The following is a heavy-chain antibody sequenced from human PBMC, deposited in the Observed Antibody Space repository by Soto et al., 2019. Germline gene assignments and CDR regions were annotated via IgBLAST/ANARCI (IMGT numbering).Heavy chain of an antibody. Sequence: SVKVSCKASGGTFSSYAISWVRQAPGQGLEWMGGIIPIFGTANYAQKFQGRVTITADESTSTAYMELSSLRSEDTAVYYCARSGYYYDSSGPDYWGQATMVTV. CDR2: IIPIFGTA. CDR1: GGTFSSYA. J-gene: IGHJ4*02. D-gene: IGHD3-22*01. CDR3: ARSGYYYDSSGPDY. V-gene: IGHV1-69*13.